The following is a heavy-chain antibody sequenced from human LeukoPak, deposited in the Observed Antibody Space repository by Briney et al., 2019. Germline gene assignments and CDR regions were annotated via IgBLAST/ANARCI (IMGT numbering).Heavy chain of an antibody. CDR1: GFIFTNYW. D-gene: IGHD3-10*01. V-gene: IGHV5-51*01. CDR3: ARQSRDGSKNRGYYFDY. Sequence: GESLKISCQVSGFIFTNYWIGWVRQMPGKGLESMGLIYPADSDTTHSPSFQGQVTISADRSISTVYLQWSSLKASDTAMYYCARQSRDGSKNRGYYFDYWGQGTLVTVSS. CDR2: IYPADSDT. J-gene: IGHJ4*02.